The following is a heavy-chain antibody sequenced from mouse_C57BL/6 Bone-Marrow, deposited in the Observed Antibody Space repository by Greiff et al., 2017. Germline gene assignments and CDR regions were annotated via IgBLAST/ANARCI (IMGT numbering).Heavy chain of an antibody. CDR3: ARNGPIYYDYFGY. CDR1: GFTFSSYA. J-gene: IGHJ2*01. Sequence: EVQGVESGGGLVKPGGSLKLSCAASGFTFSSYAMSWVRQTPEKRLEWVATISDGGSYTYYPDNVKGRFTISRANAKNNLYLQMSHLKSEDTAMYYCARNGPIYYDYFGYWGQGTTLTVSS. D-gene: IGHD2-4*01. CDR2: ISDGGSYT. V-gene: IGHV5-4*01.